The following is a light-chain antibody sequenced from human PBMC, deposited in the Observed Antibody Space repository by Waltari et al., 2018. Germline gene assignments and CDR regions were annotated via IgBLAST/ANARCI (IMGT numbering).Light chain of an antibody. CDR2: EIN. J-gene: IGLJ1*01. CDR3: GSYAGTNNYV. CDR1: SGDVGGYNF. Sequence: QSALTQPPSASGSLGQSVTISCTGTSGDVGGYNFVSWYQQHPGKAPKLIIFEINKRPSGVPGRFSGSKSGNTASLTVSGLQAEDEADYYCGSYAGTNNYVFGSGTTVTVL. V-gene: IGLV2-8*01.